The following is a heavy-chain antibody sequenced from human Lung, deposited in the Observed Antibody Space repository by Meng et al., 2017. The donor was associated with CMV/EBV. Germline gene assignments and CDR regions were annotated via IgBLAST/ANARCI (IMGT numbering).Heavy chain of an antibody. Sequence: GEXXKISCAASGFTFSTYAMNWVRQAPGKGLEWVSSISGSTSSDTHDADSVGGRFTISRDNSKNTLFLHLSSLRVEDTAIYYCARALRGYAYPRDDFEVWGQGTXVTVS. D-gene: IGHD5-18*01. CDR3: ARALRGYAYPRDDFEV. J-gene: IGHJ3*01. CDR2: ISGSTSSDT. CDR1: GFTFSTYA. V-gene: IGHV3-23*01.